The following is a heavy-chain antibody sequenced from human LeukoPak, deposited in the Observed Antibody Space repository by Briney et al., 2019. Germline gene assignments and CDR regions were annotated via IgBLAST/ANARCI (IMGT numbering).Heavy chain of an antibody. CDR1: GVTFSSHG. D-gene: IGHD6-13*01. CDR3: ARDRSSSWALDY. V-gene: IGHV3-30*03. J-gene: IGHJ4*02. Sequence: GRSLRLSCVASGVTFSSHGMHWVRQAPGKGLEWVAIISYDGSNKYFADSVKGRFTISRDSSKNTLYLQMNSLRAEDTAVYYCARDRSSSWALDYWGQGTLVTVSS. CDR2: ISYDGSNK.